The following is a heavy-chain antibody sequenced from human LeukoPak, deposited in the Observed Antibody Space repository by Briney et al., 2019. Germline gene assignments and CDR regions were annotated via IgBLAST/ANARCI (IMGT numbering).Heavy chain of an antibody. Sequence: SETLSLTCAVYGGSFSGYYWSWIRQPPGNGLEWIGEIYHSGSTNYSPSLKSRVTISVDTSKNQFSLKLSSVTAADTAVYYCARGLYDSSGYYYLRYFDYWGQGTLVTVSS. CDR1: GGSFSGYY. D-gene: IGHD3-22*01. V-gene: IGHV4-34*01. CDR2: IYHSGST. J-gene: IGHJ4*02. CDR3: ARGLYDSSGYYYLRYFDY.